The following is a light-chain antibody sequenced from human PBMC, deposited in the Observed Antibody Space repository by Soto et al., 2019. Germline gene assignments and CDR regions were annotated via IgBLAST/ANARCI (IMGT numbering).Light chain of an antibody. CDR3: QAWDNSLV. V-gene: IGLV3-1*01. J-gene: IGLJ2*01. CDR2: QDS. Sequence: SYELTQPPSVSVSPGQTASITCSGDKLGDKYACWYQQKPGQSPVLAIYQDSKRPSGIPERFSGSNSGNTATLTISGTQAMDEADYYCQAWDNSLVFGGGTKVTVL. CDR1: KLGDKY.